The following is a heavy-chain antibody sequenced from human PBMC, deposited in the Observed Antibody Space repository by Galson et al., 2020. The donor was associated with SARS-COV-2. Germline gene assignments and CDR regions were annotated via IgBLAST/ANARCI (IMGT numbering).Heavy chain of an antibody. Sequence: GGSLRLSCAASGFTFSXXPXXXVXQAPGKGLEWVSAITASGDVTYYADSVKGRFTISRDNSKNTVYLQMNSLRAEDSAVYYCARGYNCPYHWGQGTLITVSS. V-gene: IGHV3-23*01. CDR3: ARGYNCPYH. CDR1: GFTFSXXP. CDR2: ITASGDVT. J-gene: IGHJ5*02. D-gene: IGHD1-1*01.